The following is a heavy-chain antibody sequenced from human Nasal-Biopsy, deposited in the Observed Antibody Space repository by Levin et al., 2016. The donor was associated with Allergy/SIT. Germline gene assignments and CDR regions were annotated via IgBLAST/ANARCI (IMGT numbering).Heavy chain of an antibody. CDR3: ARGPGVVTTIDSHFDY. CDR1: GFKFSKYG. D-gene: IGHD2-21*02. Sequence: GESLKISCAGSGFKFSKYGMNWVRQAPGKGLEWVTFISTSSSYIHYRDSVKGRFTVSRDNARNSLHLQMNSLRVDDTAVYYCARGPGVVTTIDSHFDYWGRGALVTVSS. CDR2: ISTSSSYI. V-gene: IGHV3-21*01. J-gene: IGHJ4*02.